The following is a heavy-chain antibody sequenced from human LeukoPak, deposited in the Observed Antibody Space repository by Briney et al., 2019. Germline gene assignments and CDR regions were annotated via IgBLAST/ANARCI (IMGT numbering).Heavy chain of an antibody. CDR1: GFTFSSHA. CDR3: AKDLETINPTMD. CDR2: IGGSGKNT. V-gene: IGHV3-23*01. D-gene: IGHD3-10*01. J-gene: IGHJ4*02. Sequence: GGSLRLSCAASGFTFSSHAMSWVRQAPGKGLEWVSSIGGSGKNTFYADAVKGRFTISRDNSKDTLYLQMNSLRAEDTAVYYCAKDLETINPTMDWGQGTLVSVSS.